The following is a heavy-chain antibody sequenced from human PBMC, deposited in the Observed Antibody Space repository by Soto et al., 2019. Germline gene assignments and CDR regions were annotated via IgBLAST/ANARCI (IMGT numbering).Heavy chain of an antibody. CDR2: IWYDGSKK. J-gene: IGHJ6*03. Sequence: GGSLRLSCAASGFTFSTYGMHWVRQAPGKGLEWVAVIWYDGSKKYYADSVKGRFTISRDNSKNTLYLQMNSLRAEDTAVYYCARKYYYGSGSYGYYYYMDVWGKGTTVTVSS. V-gene: IGHV3-33*01. CDR3: ARKYYYGSGSYGYYYYMDV. D-gene: IGHD3-10*01. CDR1: GFTFSTYG.